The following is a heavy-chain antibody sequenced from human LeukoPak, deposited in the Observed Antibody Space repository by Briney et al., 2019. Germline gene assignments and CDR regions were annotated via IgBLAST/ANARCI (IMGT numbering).Heavy chain of an antibody. V-gene: IGHV3-9*01. CDR2: ISWNCGSI. Sequence: GGSLRLSCAASGFTFDDYAMHWDRQAPGKGLEWVSGISWNCGSIGYADSVKGRFTISRDNAKNSLYLQMNSLRAEDTALYYCASQGPIDAFDIWGQGTMVTVSS. CDR3: ASQGPIDAFDI. J-gene: IGHJ3*02. CDR1: GFTFDDYA.